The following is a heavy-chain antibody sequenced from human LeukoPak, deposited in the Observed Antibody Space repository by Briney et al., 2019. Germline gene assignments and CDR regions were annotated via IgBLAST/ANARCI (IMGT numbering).Heavy chain of an antibody. D-gene: IGHD6-13*01. CDR1: GGSISSGSYY. J-gene: IGHJ4*02. CDR2: IYYSGST. CDR3: ARLGAAAGIEDY. Sequence: PSETLSLTCTVSGGSISSGSYYWSWIRQPPGKGLEWIGYIYYSGSTNYNPSLKSRVTISVDTSKNQFSLKLSSVTAADTAVYYCARLGAAAGIEDYWGQGTLVTVSS. V-gene: IGHV4-61*01.